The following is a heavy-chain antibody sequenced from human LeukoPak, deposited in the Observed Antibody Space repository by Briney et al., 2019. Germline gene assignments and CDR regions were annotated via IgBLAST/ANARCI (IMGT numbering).Heavy chain of an antibody. CDR2: ISSSGSTI. J-gene: IGHJ4*02. Sequence: GGSLRLSCAASGFTLSSYEMNWVRQAPGEGLEWVSYISSSGSTIYYADSVKGRFTISRDNAKNSLYLQMNSLRAEDTAVYYCAREGGEWELLRTFDYWGQGTLVTVSS. CDR3: AREGGEWELLRTFDY. D-gene: IGHD1-26*01. CDR1: GFTLSSYE. V-gene: IGHV3-48*03.